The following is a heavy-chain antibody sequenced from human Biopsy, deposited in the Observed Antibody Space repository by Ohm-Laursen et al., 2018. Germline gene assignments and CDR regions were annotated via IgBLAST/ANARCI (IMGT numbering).Heavy chain of an antibody. V-gene: IGHV3-21*01. Sequence: SRRLSCAASGLAFTCSSIDWVRQAPGKGLEWVASVTSGSSYIYYADSVNGRFTISRDNPKHSLYLQMNSLRADDSAVYFCARERPALSGGGRWFDSWGQGTLVIVSS. D-gene: IGHD2-8*02. CDR2: VTSGSSYI. CDR3: ARERPALSGGGRWFDS. CDR1: GLAFTCSS. J-gene: IGHJ5*01.